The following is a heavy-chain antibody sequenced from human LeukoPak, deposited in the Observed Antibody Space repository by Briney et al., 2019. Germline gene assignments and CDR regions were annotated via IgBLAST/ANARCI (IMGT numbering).Heavy chain of an antibody. V-gene: IGHV4-59*01. Sequence: PSETLSLTCTVSGGSISSYYWSWIRQPPGKGLEWIGYIYYSGSTDYNPSLKRRVTISVDTSKNQFSLKLSSVTAADTAVYYCAGTFYDILTRLPFPDYWGQGTLVTVSS. J-gene: IGHJ4*02. CDR1: GGSISSYY. CDR2: IYYSGST. CDR3: AGTFYDILTRLPFPDY. D-gene: IGHD3-9*01.